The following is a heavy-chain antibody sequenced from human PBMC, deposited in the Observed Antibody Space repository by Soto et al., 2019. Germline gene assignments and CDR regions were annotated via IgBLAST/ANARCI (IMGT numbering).Heavy chain of an antibody. CDR1: GGSFSGYY. J-gene: IGHJ6*02. V-gene: IGHV4-34*01. CDR3: ARDRSEQQPDRGYYYGMDV. CDR2: INHSGST. D-gene: IGHD6-13*01. Sequence: SETLSLTCAVYGGSFSGYYWSWIRQPPGKGLEWIGEINHSGSTNYNPSLKSRVTISVDTSKNQFSLKLSSVTAADTAVYYCARDRSEQQPDRGYYYGMDVWGQGTTVT.